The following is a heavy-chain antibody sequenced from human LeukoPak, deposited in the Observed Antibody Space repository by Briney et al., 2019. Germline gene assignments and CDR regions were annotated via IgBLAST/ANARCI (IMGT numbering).Heavy chain of an antibody. CDR2: IYYSGIT. V-gene: IGHV4-39*01. D-gene: IGHD4-23*01. CDR3: ARRAGGYSHPYDY. CDR1: GGSISSSSYY. J-gene: IGHJ4*02. Sequence: SETLSLTCTVSGGSISSSSYYWGWIRQPPGKGLEWIGSIYYSGITYYNPSLKSRVTISVDTSKNQFSLKLSSVTAADTAVYYCARRAGGYSHPYDYWGQGILVTVSS.